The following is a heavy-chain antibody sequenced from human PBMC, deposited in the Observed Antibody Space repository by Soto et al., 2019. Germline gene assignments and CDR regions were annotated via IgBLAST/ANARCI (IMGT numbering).Heavy chain of an antibody. CDR1: RFTFSAHY. J-gene: IGHJ6*02. Sequence: GGSLRLCCAASRFTFSAHYMDWIGQAPGNGLESVAHMSASGSSEYYGDSVKGPFSIFRENCKNLLFLQMFLLRAEDTAVYYCAREISYVSGGHLYYGMDVLGQGTAVTVSS. CDR3: AREISYVSGGHLYYGMDV. D-gene: IGHD3-16*01. V-gene: IGHV3-11*01. CDR2: MSASGSSE.